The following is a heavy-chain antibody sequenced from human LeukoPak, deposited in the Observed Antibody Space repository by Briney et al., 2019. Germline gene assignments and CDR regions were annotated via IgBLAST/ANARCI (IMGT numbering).Heavy chain of an antibody. D-gene: IGHD4-23*01. V-gene: IGHV3-74*01. J-gene: IGHJ4*02. CDR2: INTDGSTT. CDR1: GFTFSNYW. CDR3: STGAPGDNSQGSRGY. Sequence: GGSLRLSCAASGFTFSNYWMHWVRQAPGKGLVWVSRINTDGSTTTYADSVKGRFTISRDNAKNTLYLQMNSLRAEDTAVYYCSTGAPGDNSQGSRGYWGQGTLVTVSS.